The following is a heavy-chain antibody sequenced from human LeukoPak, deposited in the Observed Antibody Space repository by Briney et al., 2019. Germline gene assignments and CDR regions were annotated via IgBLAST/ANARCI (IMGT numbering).Heavy chain of an antibody. Sequence: GGSLRLSCAASGFTFSTYAMSWVRQAPGKGLEWVASIKEDGSEKNYVDSLKGRFSISRDNARNSLHLQMNSLRAEDTAEYYCARIGYSGSSFDYWGQGTLVTVSS. D-gene: IGHD6-13*01. J-gene: IGHJ4*02. CDR1: GFTFSTYA. V-gene: IGHV3-7*05. CDR3: ARIGYSGSSFDY. CDR2: IKEDGSEK.